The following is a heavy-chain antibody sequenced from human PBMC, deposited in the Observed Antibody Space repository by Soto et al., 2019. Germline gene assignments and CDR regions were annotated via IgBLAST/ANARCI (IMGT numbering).Heavy chain of an antibody. CDR2: IDPSDSYT. CDR3: ARIPLPGDYDSSGSFDY. J-gene: IGHJ4*02. V-gene: IGHV5-10-1*01. CDR1: GYSFTNYW. D-gene: IGHD3-22*01. Sequence: GESLKISCKGSGYSFTNYWISWVRQMPGKGLEWMGRIDPSDSYTNYSPSFQGHVTISADKSISTAYLQWSSLKASDTAMYYCARIPLPGDYDSSGSFDYWGQGTLVTVS.